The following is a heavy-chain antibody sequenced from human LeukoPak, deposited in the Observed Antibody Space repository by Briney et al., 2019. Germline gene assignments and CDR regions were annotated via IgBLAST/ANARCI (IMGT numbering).Heavy chain of an antibody. V-gene: IGHV4-38-2*01. CDR1: GYSISSGYY. J-gene: IGHJ4*02. CDR3: ARSSMGGWFNFDC. Sequence: ASETLSLTCAVSGYSISSGYYWGWIRQPPGKGLEWIGSIYHSGSTYHNPSLKSRVTISVDTSKNQFSLKLSSVTAADTAVYYCARSSMGGWFNFDCWGQGTLVTVSS. D-gene: IGHD6-19*01. CDR2: IYHSGST.